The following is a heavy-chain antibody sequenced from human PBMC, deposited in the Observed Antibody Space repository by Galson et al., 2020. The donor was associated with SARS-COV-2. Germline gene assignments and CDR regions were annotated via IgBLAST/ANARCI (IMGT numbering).Heavy chain of an antibody. CDR3: ARQVPLHGDAFDV. CDR2: IYPGDSDT. CDR1: GYTFTTYW. J-gene: IGHJ3*01. Sequence: GESLKISCKASGYTFTTYWIGWVRQMPGKGLDWMGIIYPGDSDTTYSPSFEGHITISVDKSTSTAYLQWSSLKSSDTAIYYCARQVPLHGDAFDVWGDGSLVSVSA. V-gene: IGHV5-51*01.